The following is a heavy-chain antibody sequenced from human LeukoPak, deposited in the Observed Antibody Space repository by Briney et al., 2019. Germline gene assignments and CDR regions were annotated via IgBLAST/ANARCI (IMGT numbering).Heavy chain of an antibody. CDR1: GYTFTIYY. CDR2: IYPNSGAT. J-gene: IGHJ4*02. D-gene: IGHD2-2*02. CDR3: ARNPPYCTSTSCYNDY. V-gene: IGHV1-2*02. Sequence: ASVKVSCKASGYTFTIYYMHWVRQAPGQGLEWMGWIYPNSGATSYAQRFQGRVTMTRDTSISTAYMELSGLTSDDTAVYYCARNPPYCTSTSCYNDYWGQGTLVTVSS.